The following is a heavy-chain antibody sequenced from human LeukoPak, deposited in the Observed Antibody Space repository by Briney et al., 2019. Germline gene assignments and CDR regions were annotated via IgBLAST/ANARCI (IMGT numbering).Heavy chain of an antibody. CDR2: IYYSGTT. CDR1: GGSISSTSYY. CDR3: ARESYYYGSVSFDY. J-gene: IGHJ4*02. Sequence: PSETLSLXCIVSGGSISSTSYYWGWIRQPPGEGLEWIGTIYYSGTTYYNPSLKSRVTISVDTSKNQFSLKLSSVTAADTAVYYCARESYYYGSVSFDYWGQGTLVTVSS. D-gene: IGHD3-10*01. V-gene: IGHV4-39*07.